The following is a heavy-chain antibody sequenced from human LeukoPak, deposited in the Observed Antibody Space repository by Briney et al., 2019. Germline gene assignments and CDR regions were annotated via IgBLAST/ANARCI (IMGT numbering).Heavy chain of an antibody. Sequence: GGSLRLSCAASGFTFSSYAMHWVRQAPGKGLEWVAVISYDGGNKYYADSVKGRFTISRDNSKNTLYLQMNSLRGDDTAVYYCAKDVGKWESLHFFDYWGQGTLVTVSS. D-gene: IGHD1-26*01. CDR3: AKDVGKWESLHFFDY. CDR2: ISYDGGNK. V-gene: IGHV3-30-3*01. J-gene: IGHJ4*02. CDR1: GFTFSSYA.